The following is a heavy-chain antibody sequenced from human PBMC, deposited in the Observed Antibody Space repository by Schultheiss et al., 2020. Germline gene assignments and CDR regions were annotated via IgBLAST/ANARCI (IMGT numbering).Heavy chain of an antibody. CDR2: MNPNSGNT. CDR1: RYTFTTYD. Sequence: ASVTVSCKGSRYTFTTYDINWVRQAAGQGLEWMGWMNPNSGNTGYAKKFQGRVTMTRNTSISTAYMELSSLRSDDTAVYYCARVWCSSTGCYNGWFDPWGQGTLVTVSS. D-gene: IGHD2-2*02. J-gene: IGHJ5*02. V-gene: IGHV1-8*01. CDR3: ARVWCSSTGCYNGWFDP.